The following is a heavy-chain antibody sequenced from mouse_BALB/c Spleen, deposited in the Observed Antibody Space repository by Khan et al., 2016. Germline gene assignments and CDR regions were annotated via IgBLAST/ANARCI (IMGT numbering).Heavy chain of an antibody. CDR3: ARLLYSVLFAF. V-gene: IGHV4-1*02. CDR1: GFDFSSYS. Sequence: EVELVESGGDLVQPGGSLKLSCAASGFDFSSYSMSWVRQAPGKGLEWIGGINPDSSKINYTPSLKDKFIISRDNAKNTLYLQMSKVRSDGTALCYGARLLYSVLFAFWGQGTLVSVSA. D-gene: IGHD1-1*01. J-gene: IGHJ3*01. CDR2: INPDSSKI.